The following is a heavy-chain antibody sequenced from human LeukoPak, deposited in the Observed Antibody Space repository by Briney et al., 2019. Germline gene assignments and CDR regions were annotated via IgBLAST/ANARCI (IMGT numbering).Heavy chain of an antibody. CDR3: AGGVVGATGDYYYYYMDV. V-gene: IGHV4-4*07. CDR1: GGSISSYY. CDR2: IYTSGST. Sequence: SETPSLTCTVSGGSISSYYWSWIRQPAGKGLEWIGRIYTSGSTNYNPSLKSRVTMSVDTSKNQFSLKLSSVTAADTAVYYCAGGVVGATGDYYYYYMDVWGKGTTVTVSS. D-gene: IGHD1-26*01. J-gene: IGHJ6*03.